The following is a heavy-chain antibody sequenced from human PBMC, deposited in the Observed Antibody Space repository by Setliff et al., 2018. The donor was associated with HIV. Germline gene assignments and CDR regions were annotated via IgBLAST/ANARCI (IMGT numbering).Heavy chain of an antibody. CDR1: GGSINNDIYF. D-gene: IGHD2-21*02. V-gene: IGHV4-30-4*01. Sequence: PSETLSLTCSVSGGSINNDIYFWTWIRQHPGKGLEWIGYIYYSGNTYYHPSLKSRFTISVDTSKNQFSLKLSSVTAADTAVYYCAREPTLYCGGDCYFDYWGQGTLVTVSS. CDR3: AREPTLYCGGDCYFDY. J-gene: IGHJ4*02. CDR2: IYYSGNT.